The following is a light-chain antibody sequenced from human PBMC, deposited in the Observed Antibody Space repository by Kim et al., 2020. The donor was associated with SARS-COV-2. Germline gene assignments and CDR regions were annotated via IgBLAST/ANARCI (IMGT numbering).Light chain of an antibody. Sequence: IVLTQSPGTLSLSPGERATLSCRASQSVNNNYLAWYQQKPGQALRLLIYGASNRATGIPDKFSGSGSGTDFTLTISRLEPEDFAVYYCQQYGSSPYTFGQGTKLEI. V-gene: IGKV3-20*01. CDR1: QSVNNNY. J-gene: IGKJ2*01. CDR3: QQYGSSPYT. CDR2: GAS.